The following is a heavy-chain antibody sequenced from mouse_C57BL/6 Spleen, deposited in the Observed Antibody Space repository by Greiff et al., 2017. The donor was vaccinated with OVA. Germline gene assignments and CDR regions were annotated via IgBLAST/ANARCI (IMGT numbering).Heavy chain of an antibody. V-gene: IGHV1-50*01. Sequence: QVQLQQPGAELVKPGASVKLSCKASGYTFTSYWMQWVKQRPGQGLEWIGEIDPSDSYTNYNQKFKGKATLTVDTSSSTAYMQLSSLTSEDSAVYYCARKDYYGSSGAYWGQGTLVTGSA. J-gene: IGHJ3*01. CDR1: GYTFTSYW. CDR3: ARKDYYGSSGAY. CDR2: IDPSDSYT. D-gene: IGHD1-1*01.